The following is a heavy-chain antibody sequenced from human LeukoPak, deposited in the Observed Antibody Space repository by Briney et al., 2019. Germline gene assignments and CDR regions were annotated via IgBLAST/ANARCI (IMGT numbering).Heavy chain of an antibody. D-gene: IGHD3-10*01. CDR2: IKQDGSEK. CDR3: ARLSTSGTYCIDNYYYYYMDV. V-gene: IGHV3-7*01. CDR1: GFTFSRYW. J-gene: IGHJ6*03. Sequence: PGGSLRLPCAASGFTFSRYWMSWVRQAPGKGLEWVANIKQDGSEKYYVDSVKGRFTISRDNAKNSLYLQMDSLRAEDTAVYYCARLSTSGTYCIDNYYYYYMDVWGKGTTVTVSS.